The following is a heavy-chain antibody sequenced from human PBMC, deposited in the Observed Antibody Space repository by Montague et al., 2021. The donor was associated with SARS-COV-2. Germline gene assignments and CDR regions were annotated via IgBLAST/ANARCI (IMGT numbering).Heavy chain of an antibody. CDR3: ARTLLDYYGMDV. Sequence: SLRLSCAASGFTFSSYGMHWVRQAPGKGLEWVAGISYDGSNKYYADSVKGRFTISRDNSKNTLYLQMNSLRAEDTAVYYCARTLLDYYGMDVWGQGTTVTVSS. J-gene: IGHJ6*02. CDR1: GFTFSSYG. V-gene: IGHV3-30*19. D-gene: IGHD2/OR15-2a*01. CDR2: ISYDGSNK.